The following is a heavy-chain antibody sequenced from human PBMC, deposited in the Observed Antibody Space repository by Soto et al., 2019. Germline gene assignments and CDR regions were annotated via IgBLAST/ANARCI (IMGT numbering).Heavy chain of an antibody. V-gene: IGHV1-8*01. Sequence: ASVKVSCKASGYTFTGYDINWVRQATGQGLEWMGWMNPNSGNTGYAQKFQGRVTMTRNTSISTAYMELSSLRSEDTAVYYCVVLLWFEDAFDIWGQGTMVTVS. CDR1: GYTFTGYD. CDR2: MNPNSGNT. CDR3: VVLLWFEDAFDI. D-gene: IGHD3-10*01. J-gene: IGHJ3*02.